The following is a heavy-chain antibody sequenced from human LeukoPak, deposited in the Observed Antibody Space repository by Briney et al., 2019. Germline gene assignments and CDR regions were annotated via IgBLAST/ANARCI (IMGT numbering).Heavy chain of an antibody. V-gene: IGHV1-8*01. CDR1: GYTFTSYD. CDR3: ARGGYSYGYVYYYYYYYMDV. Sequence: SVKVSCKASGYTFTSYDINWVRQATGQGLEWMGWMNPNSGNTGNAQNFQGRVTMTRNTSISTAYMELSSLRSEDTAVYYCARGGYSYGYVYYYYYYYMDVWGKGTTVTVSS. CDR2: MNPNSGNT. D-gene: IGHD5-18*01. J-gene: IGHJ6*03.